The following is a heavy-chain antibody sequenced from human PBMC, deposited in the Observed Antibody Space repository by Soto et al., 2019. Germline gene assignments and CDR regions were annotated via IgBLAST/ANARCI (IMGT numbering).Heavy chain of an antibody. V-gene: IGHV4-31*03. J-gene: IGHJ4*02. CDR2: IYYSGTT. D-gene: IGHD3-22*01. CDR3: ACTYFPGSSGPFDY. CDR1: GDSLSSGGYY. Sequence: SETLSLTCTVSGDSLSSGGYYWSWIRQHPEKGLEWIGYIYYSGTTYYNPSLESRVSISADTSENQFSLKVNSVTVADSAVYYCACTYFPGSSGPFDYRGQGTLVTVSS.